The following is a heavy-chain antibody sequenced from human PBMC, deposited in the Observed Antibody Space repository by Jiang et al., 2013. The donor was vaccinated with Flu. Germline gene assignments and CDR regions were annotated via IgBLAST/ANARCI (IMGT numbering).Heavy chain of an antibody. Sequence: GSTNYNPPSKSRVTISVDTSKNQXSLKLSSVTAADTAVYYCASLRLQIDYWGQGTLVTVSS. CDR3: ASLRLQIDY. J-gene: IGHJ4*02. CDR2: GST. D-gene: IGHD4-11*01. V-gene: IGHV4-59*01.